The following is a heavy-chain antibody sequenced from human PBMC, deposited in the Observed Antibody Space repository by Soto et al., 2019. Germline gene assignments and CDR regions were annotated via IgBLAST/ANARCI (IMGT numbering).Heavy chain of an antibody. CDR1: GYSFTSYW. D-gene: IGHD3-3*01. V-gene: IGHV3-73*01. CDR3: TRHDSNYDFWSGSPPRYGMDV. CDR2: IRSKANSYAT. J-gene: IGHJ6*02. Sequence: GESLKISCKGSGYSFTSYWIGWVRQASGKGLEWVGRIRSKANSYATAYAASVKGRFTISRDDSKNTAYLQMNSLKTEDTAVYYCTRHDSNYDFWSGSPPRYGMDVWGQGTTVTVSS.